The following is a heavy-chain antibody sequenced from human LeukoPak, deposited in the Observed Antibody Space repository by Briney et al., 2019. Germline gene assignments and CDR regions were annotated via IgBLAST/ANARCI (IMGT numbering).Heavy chain of an antibody. D-gene: IGHD1-26*01. Sequence: SETLSLTCAVYGGSFSGYYWSWIRQPPGKGLEWIGEINHSGSTNYNPPLKSRVTISVDTSKNQFSLKLSSVTAADTAVYYCASSSGSYSGGWFDPWGQGTLVTVSS. CDR1: GGSFSGYY. V-gene: IGHV4-34*01. CDR3: ASSSGSYSGGWFDP. CDR2: INHSGST. J-gene: IGHJ5*02.